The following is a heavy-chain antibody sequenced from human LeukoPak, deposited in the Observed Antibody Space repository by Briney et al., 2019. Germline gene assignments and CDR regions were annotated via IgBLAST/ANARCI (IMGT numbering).Heavy chain of an antibody. J-gene: IGHJ4*02. V-gene: IGHV4-34*01. CDR3: ARLGYYYDSSGYSFDY. Sequence: PSETLSLTCAVYGGSFSGYYWSWIRQPPGKGLEWIGEINHSGSTNYNPSLKSRVTISVDTSKNQFSLKLSSVTAADTAVYYCARLGYYYDSSGYSFDYWGQGTLVTVSS. CDR1: GGSFSGYY. D-gene: IGHD3-22*01. CDR2: INHSGST.